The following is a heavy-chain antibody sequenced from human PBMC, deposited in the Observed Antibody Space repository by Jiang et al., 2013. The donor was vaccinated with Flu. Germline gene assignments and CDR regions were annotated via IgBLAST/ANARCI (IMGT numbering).Heavy chain of an antibody. J-gene: IGHJ6*03. CDR2: IYYSGST. CDR1: GGSISSGDYY. CDR3: ARVMTTVTTWVALDYYMDV. V-gene: IGHV4-30-4*01. Sequence: GSGLVKPSQTLSLTCTVSGGSISSGDYYWSWIRQPPGKGLEWIGYIYYSGSTYYNPSLKSRVTISVDTSKNQFSLKLSSVTAADTAVYYCARVMTTVTTWVALDYYMDVWGKGTTVTVSS. D-gene: IGHD4-17*01.